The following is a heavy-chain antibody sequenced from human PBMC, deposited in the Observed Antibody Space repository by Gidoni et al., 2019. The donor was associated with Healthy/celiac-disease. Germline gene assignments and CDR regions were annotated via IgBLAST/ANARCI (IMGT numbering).Heavy chain of an antibody. CDR1: GFTFGDYA. J-gene: IGHJ4*02. CDR3: TRGGSYPIVY. CDR2: IRSKAYGGTI. Sequence: EVQLVESGGGLVQPGRSLRLSCTASGFTFGDYAMSWVRQAPGKGLEWVGFIRSKAYGGTIEYAASVKGRFTISRDDSKSIAYLQMNSLKTEDTAVYYCTRGGSYPIVYWGQGTLVTVSS. V-gene: IGHV3-49*04. D-gene: IGHD1-26*01.